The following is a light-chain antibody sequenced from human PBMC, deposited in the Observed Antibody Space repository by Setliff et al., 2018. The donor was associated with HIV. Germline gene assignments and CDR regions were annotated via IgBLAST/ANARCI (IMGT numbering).Light chain of an antibody. Sequence: QSALTQPASVSGSPGQSITISCTGTSNDVGRYNLVSWYQQYPGKAPKLMIYQATKRPSGVSNRFSGSKSGNTASLTISGLQAEDEADYYCCSNTGSNTYVFGSGTKGTV. J-gene: IGLJ1*01. CDR2: QAT. CDR3: CSNTGSNTYV. CDR1: SNDVGRYNL. V-gene: IGLV2-23*01.